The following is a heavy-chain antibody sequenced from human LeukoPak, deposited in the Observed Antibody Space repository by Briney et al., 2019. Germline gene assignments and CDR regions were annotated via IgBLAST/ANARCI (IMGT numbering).Heavy chain of an antibody. CDR3: ARVIYDYDRPDAFDI. J-gene: IGHJ3*02. D-gene: IGHD3-16*01. V-gene: IGHV4-59*01. CDR1: GGSISSYY. CDR2: IYYSGST. Sequence: SETLSLTCTVSGGSISSYYWSWIRQPPGKGLEWIVYIYYSGSTNYNPSLKSRVTISVDTSKNQFSLKLSSVTAADTAVYYCARVIYDYDRPDAFDIWGQGTMVTVSS.